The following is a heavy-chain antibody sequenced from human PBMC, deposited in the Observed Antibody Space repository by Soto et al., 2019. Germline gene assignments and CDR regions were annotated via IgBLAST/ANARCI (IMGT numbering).Heavy chain of an antibody. D-gene: IGHD3-3*01. CDR1: GFTVSNLY. CDR3: ARDTFGGAYDFLH. J-gene: IGHJ4*02. CDR2: ISSGGSS. V-gene: IGHV3-66*01. Sequence: EVQLVESGGGLVQPGGSLRLSCAASGFTVSNLYMTWVRQAPGRGLQWVAVISSGGSSYYADSVKGRFTISRDNSKNTLYLEMTSLRAEDTAVYYCARDTFGGAYDFLHGGQGTLVTVSS.